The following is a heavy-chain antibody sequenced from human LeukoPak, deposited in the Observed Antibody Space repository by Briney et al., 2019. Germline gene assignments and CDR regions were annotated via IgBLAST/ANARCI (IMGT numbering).Heavy chain of an antibody. CDR2: IYTSGST. Sequence: SQTLSLTCTVSGGSINSGNYYWSWIRQPAGKGLEWIGRIYTSGSTNYNPSLKSRVTISVDTSKNQFSLKLSSVTAADTAVYYCARSYGWFDPWGHGTLVTVSS. CDR1: GGSINSGNYY. J-gene: IGHJ5*02. V-gene: IGHV4-61*02. D-gene: IGHD3-10*01. CDR3: ARSYGWFDP.